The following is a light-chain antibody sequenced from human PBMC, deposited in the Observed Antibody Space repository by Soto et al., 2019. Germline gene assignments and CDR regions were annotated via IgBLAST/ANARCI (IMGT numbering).Light chain of an antibody. CDR1: QDITSY. V-gene: IGKV1-33*01. Sequence: DIQMTQSPSSLSASVGDRVTITCQASQDITSYLNWYQHKPGKAPKLLIYDASILEAGVPPRFSGSGSGTDFTLTISSLHPEDVATYYCQHCDYLPIFGPGTTVGFK. CDR3: QHCDYLPI. J-gene: IGKJ3*01. CDR2: DAS.